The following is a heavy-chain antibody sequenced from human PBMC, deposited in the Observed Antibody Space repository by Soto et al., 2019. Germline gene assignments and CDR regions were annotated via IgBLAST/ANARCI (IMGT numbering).Heavy chain of an antibody. Sequence: ASVKVSCKASGSAISSYGISWVRQAPGQGLEWLGWISPYDDDTKYAQNLQGRVRMTTDTSTRTVYMDLRSLRSDDTAIYYCARGGYYDSSGSRNYHYYGMDVWG. CDR2: ISPYDDDT. D-gene: IGHD3-22*01. V-gene: IGHV1-18*01. J-gene: IGHJ6*02. CDR1: GSAISSYG. CDR3: ARGGYYDSSGSRNYHYYGMDV.